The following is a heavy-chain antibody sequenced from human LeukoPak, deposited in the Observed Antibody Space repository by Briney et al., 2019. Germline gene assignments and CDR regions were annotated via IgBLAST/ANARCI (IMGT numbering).Heavy chain of an antibody. CDR3: ARGGAAFDP. J-gene: IGHJ5*02. V-gene: IGHV4-59*12. CDR1: GGSTSSYY. Sequence: SETLSLTCTVSGGSTSSYYWSWVRQPPGKGLEWIGQIFYSGSTSYSPSLKSRVTISMDKSKNQFSLKLTSVTAADTAVYYCARGGAAFDPWGQGTPVTVSS. D-gene: IGHD4-17*01. CDR2: IFYSGST.